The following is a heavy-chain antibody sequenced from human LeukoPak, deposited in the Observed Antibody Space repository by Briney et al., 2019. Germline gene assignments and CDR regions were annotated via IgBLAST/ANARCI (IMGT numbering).Heavy chain of an antibody. CDR1: GYTFTSYG. CDR3: ASSTLYYFDY. D-gene: IGHD2/OR15-2a*01. Sequence: GASVKVSCKASGYTFTSYGISWVRQAPGQGLEWMGWISAYNGNTNYAQKLQGRVTITTDTSTSTAYMELSSLRSEDTAVYYCASSTLYYFDYWGQGTLVTVSS. CDR2: ISAYNGNT. V-gene: IGHV1-18*01. J-gene: IGHJ4*02.